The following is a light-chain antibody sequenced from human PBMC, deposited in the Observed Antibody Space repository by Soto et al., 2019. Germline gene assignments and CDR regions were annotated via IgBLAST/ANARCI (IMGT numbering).Light chain of an antibody. CDR1: SSDVGGYNY. J-gene: IGLJ1*01. CDR2: DVS. CDR3: SSYTPSNTRQIV. V-gene: IGLV2-14*03. Sequence: QPVLTQPASVSGSHGQSITISCTGTSSDVGGYNYVSWYQHHPGRAPKLMIFDVSNRPSGVSNRFSGSKSGNTASLTISGLQPEDEADYYCSSYTPSNTRQIVFGTGTKVTVL.